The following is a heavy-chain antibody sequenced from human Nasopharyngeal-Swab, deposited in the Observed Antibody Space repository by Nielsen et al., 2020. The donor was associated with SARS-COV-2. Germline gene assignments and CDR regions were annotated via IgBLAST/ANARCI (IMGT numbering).Heavy chain of an antibody. Sequence: SQTLSLTCSIPGDSVPSNSAAWNWIRQSPSRGLEWLGRTYYRSKWYNDYAVSVKSRITINPDTSKNQFSLQLNSVNPEDTAVYYCAREGHDPGSFDYWGQGTLVTVSS. CDR1: GDSVPSNSAA. CDR3: AREGHDPGSFDY. V-gene: IGHV6-1*01. J-gene: IGHJ4*02. D-gene: IGHD5-12*01. CDR2: TYYRSKWYN.